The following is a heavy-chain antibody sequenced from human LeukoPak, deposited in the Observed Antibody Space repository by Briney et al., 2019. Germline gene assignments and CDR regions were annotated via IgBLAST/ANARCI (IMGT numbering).Heavy chain of an antibody. CDR1: GFTFGSHW. V-gene: IGHV3-7*05. Sequence: GGSLRLSCAASGFTFGSHWMTWVRQAPEKGLEWVAKLKQAGTDKYYVDSVKVRFTISRDNAKNSLYLQMNSLGAADMPVYYCARVRGDYYFDFCGRGTPDTVSS. CDR2: LKQAGTDK. D-gene: IGHD3-16*01. J-gene: IGHJ4*02. CDR3: ARVRGDYYFDF.